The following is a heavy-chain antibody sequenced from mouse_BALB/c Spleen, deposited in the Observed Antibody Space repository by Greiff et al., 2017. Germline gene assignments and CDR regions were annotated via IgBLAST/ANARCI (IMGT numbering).Heavy chain of an antibody. CDR1: GYTITSDYA. CDR2: ISYSGST. CDR3: ASAHYGNYEFAY. J-gene: IGHJ3*01. D-gene: IGHD2-1*01. V-gene: IGHV3-2*02. Sequence: VQLQESGPGLVKPSPSLSLTCTASGYTITSDYAWYWIRQFPGNKLELVGYISYSGSTSYNPSFKSRISITRDTSKNQFFLQLNSMTTEDTATYYCASAHYGNYEFAYWGQGTLVTVSA.